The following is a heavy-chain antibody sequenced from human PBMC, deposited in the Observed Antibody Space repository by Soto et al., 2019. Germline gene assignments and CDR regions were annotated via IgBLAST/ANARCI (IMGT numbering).Heavy chain of an antibody. D-gene: IGHD3-22*01. CDR1: GGTFSSYA. CDR2: IIPILGTA. CDR3: ARERSRYDRSGYYRPDY. V-gene: IGHV1-69*10. Sequence: GASVKVSCKASGGTFSSYAISWVRQAPGQGLEWMGGIIPILGTANYAQKFQGRVTITADKSTSTAYMELSSLTSEDTAVYYCARERSRYDRSGYYRPDYWGQGTLVTVS. J-gene: IGHJ4*02.